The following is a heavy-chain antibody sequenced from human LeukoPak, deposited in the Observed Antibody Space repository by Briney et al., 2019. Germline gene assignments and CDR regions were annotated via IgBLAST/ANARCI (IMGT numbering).Heavy chain of an antibody. V-gene: IGHV5-51*01. CDR2: IYPGDSDT. Sequence: GESLKISSKNSGYSFTIYWIGWVRQMPGKGLEWMGIIYPGDSDTRYSPSFQGQVTISADKSISTAYLQWSSLKASDTAMYYCGRANINFGYSCRFDFWGQGTLVTVSS. J-gene: IGHJ4*02. CDR1: GYSFTIYW. D-gene: IGHD5-18*01. CDR3: GRANINFGYSCRFDF.